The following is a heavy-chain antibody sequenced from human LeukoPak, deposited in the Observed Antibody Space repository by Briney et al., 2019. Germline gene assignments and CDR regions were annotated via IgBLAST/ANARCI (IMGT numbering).Heavy chain of an antibody. CDR3: AREIYCGGDCYYYFDY. CDR1: GYTFTGYY. CDR2: INPNSGGT. Sequence: ASVKVSCKASGYTFTGYYMHWVRQAPGQGLEWMGWINPNSGGTNYAQKFQGRVTMTRDTSISTAYMELSRLRSDDTAVYYCAREIYCGGDCYYYFDYWGQGTLVTVSS. D-gene: IGHD2-21*02. J-gene: IGHJ4*02. V-gene: IGHV1-2*02.